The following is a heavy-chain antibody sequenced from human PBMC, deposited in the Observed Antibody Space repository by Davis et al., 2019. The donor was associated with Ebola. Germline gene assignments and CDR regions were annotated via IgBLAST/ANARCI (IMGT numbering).Heavy chain of an antibody. CDR1: GFTSNNYW. CDR2: LGTSADT. V-gene: IGHV3-23*01. CDR3: AKDTSNIWFDI. Sequence: GESLKISCEASGFTSNNYWMTWVRQAPGKGLEWVSTLGTSADTYYADSVKGRFTISRDNSENTLYLQMNGLRVEDTAIYYCAKDTSNIWFDIWGQGTVATVSS. D-gene: IGHD1-26*01. J-gene: IGHJ3*02.